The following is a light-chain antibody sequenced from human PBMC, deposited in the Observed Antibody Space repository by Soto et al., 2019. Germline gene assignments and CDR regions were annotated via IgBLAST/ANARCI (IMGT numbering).Light chain of an antibody. V-gene: IGKV3-11*01. CDR3: QQRSNWPRT. CDR1: QSVSSY. CDR2: DAS. J-gene: IGKJ1*01. Sequence: ETLMTQSPANLSLSPRESATLPCRARQSVSSYLAWYQQKPGQAPRLLIYDASNRATGIPARFRGSGSGTDFTLTISSLEPEDFAVYYCQQRSNWPRTFGQGTKVDIK.